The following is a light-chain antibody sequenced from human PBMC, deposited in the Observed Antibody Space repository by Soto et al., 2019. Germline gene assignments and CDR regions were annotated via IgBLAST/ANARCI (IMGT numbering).Light chain of an antibody. CDR2: DAS. CDR1: QDIRNW. CDR3: QKYNRYSRT. V-gene: IGKV1-5*01. Sequence: DIQITHSPSTLSASVVDSVTITFLASQDIRNWLAWYQQKPGKAPNPLIYDASSLKSGVPARFSGSGSGTEFTLTISSLQPDDFATYYCQKYNRYSRTFGQGTKVDIK. J-gene: IGKJ1*01.